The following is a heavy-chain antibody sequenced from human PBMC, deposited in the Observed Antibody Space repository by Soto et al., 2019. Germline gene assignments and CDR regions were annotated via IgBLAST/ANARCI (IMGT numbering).Heavy chain of an antibody. CDR1: GFTFSSYW. J-gene: IGHJ6*02. CDR2: INNGGSST. Sequence: PGGSLRLSCAASGFTFSSYWMHWVRQAPGKGLVWVSRINNGGSSTSYAESVKGRFTISRDNAKSTLYLEMSSLRAGDTAVYYCARDPLIGDTDYGLDVWGQGTTVTVSS. V-gene: IGHV3-74*01. CDR3: ARDPLIGDTDYGLDV. D-gene: IGHD2-21*01.